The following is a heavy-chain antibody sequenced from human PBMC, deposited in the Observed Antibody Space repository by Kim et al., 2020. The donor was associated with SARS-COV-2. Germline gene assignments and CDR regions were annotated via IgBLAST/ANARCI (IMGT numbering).Heavy chain of an antibody. D-gene: IGHD3-9*01. CDR2: ISAYNGNT. CDR1: GYTFTSYG. CDR3: ARDHRAQQILTGYVGDV. J-gene: IGHJ6*02. V-gene: IGHV1-18*01. Sequence: ASVKISCKASGYTFTSYGISWVRQAPGQGLEWMGWISAYNGNTNYAQKLQGRVTMTTDTSTSTAYMELRSLRSDDTAVYYCARDHRAQQILTGYVGDVWGQGTTVTVSS.